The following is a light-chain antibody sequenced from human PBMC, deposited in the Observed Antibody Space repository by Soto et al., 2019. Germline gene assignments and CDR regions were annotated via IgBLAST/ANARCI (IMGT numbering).Light chain of an antibody. CDR2: DAS. V-gene: IGKV1-5*01. J-gene: IGKJ2*01. CDR1: QSISGW. Sequence: DIQMTQSPSTLSASVGDRVTITCRASQSISGWLAWYQQKPGKAPNLLISDASSLESGVQSRFSGSGSGTEFTLTISGLQPDDFATYYCQQYSSYSSFGQGTKLEIK. CDR3: QQYSSYSS.